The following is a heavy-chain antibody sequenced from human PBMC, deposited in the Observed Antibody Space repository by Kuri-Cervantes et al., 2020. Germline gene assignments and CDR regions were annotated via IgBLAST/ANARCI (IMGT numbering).Heavy chain of an antibody. V-gene: IGHV4-34*01. CDR1: GGSFSGYY. D-gene: IGHD6-13*01. CDR3: ASSSWYHRGRFDY. J-gene: IGHJ4*02. CDR2: INHSGST. Sequence: GSLRLSCAVYGGSFSGYYWSWIRQPPGKGLDWIGEINHSGSTNYNPSLKSRVTISVDTSKNQFSLKLSSVTAADTAVYYCASSSWYHRGRFDYWGQGTLVTVSS.